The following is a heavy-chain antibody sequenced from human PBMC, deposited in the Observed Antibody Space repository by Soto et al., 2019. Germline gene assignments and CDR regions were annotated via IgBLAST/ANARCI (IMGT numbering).Heavy chain of an antibody. D-gene: IGHD2-8*01. V-gene: IGHV3-23*01. J-gene: IGHJ4*02. CDR2: ISGSGGST. CDR1: GFTFSSYA. Sequence: GGSLRLSCAASGFTFSSYAMSWVRQAPGKGLEWASAISGSGGSTYYADSVKGRFTISRDNSKNTLYLQMNSLRAEDTAVYYCAKGGYCTNGVCPYYFDYWGQGTLVTVSS. CDR3: AKGGYCTNGVCPYYFDY.